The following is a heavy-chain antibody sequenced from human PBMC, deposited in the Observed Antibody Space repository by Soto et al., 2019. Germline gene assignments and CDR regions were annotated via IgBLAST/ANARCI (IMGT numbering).Heavy chain of an antibody. CDR1: GFTVSNNY. J-gene: IGHJ4*02. D-gene: IGHD3-10*01. CDR2: TTDTDGDR. CDR3: ARGSRDSYPGSRIFDL. Sequence: LRLSCAVSGFTVSNNYMSWVRQAPGKGLEGVSVTTDTDGDRKYADSVRGRFTISRDNSKNTLYLQMSSLRAEDSAVYFCARGSRDSYPGSRIFDLWGRGTRVTVSS. V-gene: IGHV3-53*01.